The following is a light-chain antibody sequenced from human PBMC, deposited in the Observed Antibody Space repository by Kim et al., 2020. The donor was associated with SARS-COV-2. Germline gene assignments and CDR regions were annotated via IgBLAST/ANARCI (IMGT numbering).Light chain of an antibody. CDR1: QNIKNW. Sequence: DIQMTQTPSTLSASVGDTVTITCRARQNIKNWLAWYQQKPGKAPKVLIYDASSLESGVPSRFSGSGFGTEFTLTISSLQPDDVAVYYCQWYNGYFGPGTKVDIK. V-gene: IGKV1-5*01. CDR2: DAS. J-gene: IGKJ3*01. CDR3: QWYNGY.